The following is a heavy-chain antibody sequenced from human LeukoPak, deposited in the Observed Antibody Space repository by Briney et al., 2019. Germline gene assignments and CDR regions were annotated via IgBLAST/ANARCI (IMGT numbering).Heavy chain of an antibody. CDR1: GGSISSYY. J-gene: IGHJ3*02. V-gene: IGHV4-59*08. Sequence: TSETLSLTCTVSGGSISSYYWNWIRQPPGKGLEWIGYIYYSGSTNYNPSLKSRVTISVDTSKNQFSLKVSSVTAADTAVYYCARIRASDAFDIWGQGTVVTVFS. CDR3: ARIRASDAFDI. CDR2: IYYSGST.